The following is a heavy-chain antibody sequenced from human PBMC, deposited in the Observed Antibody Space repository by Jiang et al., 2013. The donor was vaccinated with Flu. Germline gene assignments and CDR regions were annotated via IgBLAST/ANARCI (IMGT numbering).Heavy chain of an antibody. Sequence: GLVKPSETLSPTLHCLWWRPSAVVVSAGGWIRQPPGKGLEWIGSIYCGGSSYYNSSLKSRVTISLDTSKNQFSLRLSSVTAADTAVYYCARPVYGSPYSFGHWGQGTLVTVSS. D-gene: IGHD5/OR15-5a*01. CDR3: ARPVYGSPYSFGH. CDR1: WRPSAVVVSA. V-gene: IGHV4-39*07. J-gene: IGHJ4*02. CDR2: IYCGGSS.